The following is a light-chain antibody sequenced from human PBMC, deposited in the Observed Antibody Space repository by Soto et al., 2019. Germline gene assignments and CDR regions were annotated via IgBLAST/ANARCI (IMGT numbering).Light chain of an antibody. J-gene: IGKJ3*01. Sequence: EIVMTQSPATLSVSPGERVPLYCRASQSVRDNLAWYQQKPGQAPRLLIYGALTRATGIPARFSGSGSGTEFTLTISSLQSEDFAFYYCQQYNDWPLTFGPGTKVDIK. CDR2: GAL. CDR1: QSVRDN. V-gene: IGKV3-15*01. CDR3: QQYNDWPLT.